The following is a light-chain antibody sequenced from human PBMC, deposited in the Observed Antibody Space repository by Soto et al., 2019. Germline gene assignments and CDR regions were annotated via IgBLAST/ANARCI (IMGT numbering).Light chain of an antibody. CDR3: QSFDTSLGGSRV. CDR1: SSNIGAGYD. V-gene: IGLV1-40*01. CDR2: AST. Sequence: QSVLTQPPSVSGAPGQRVIISCTGSSSNIGAGYDVHWYQQLPGTAPKLIIYASTNRPSGVPDRFSGSKSDTSASLAITGLQAEDEADYYCQSFDTSLGGSRVFGGGTQLTVL. J-gene: IGLJ3*02.